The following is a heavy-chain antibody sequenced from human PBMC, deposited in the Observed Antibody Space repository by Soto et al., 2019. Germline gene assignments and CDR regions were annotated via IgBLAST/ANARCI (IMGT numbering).Heavy chain of an antibody. V-gene: IGHV1-69*05. J-gene: IGHJ6*02. D-gene: IGHD3-16*02. CDR2: IMPIFRAP. Sequence: QVQLVQSGAEVKKPGSSVKVSCKASGGAFSDYAFSWVRQAPGQGLEWLGGIMPIFRAPDYAQKFQGRVTITRDEFTRRAYVEVNSLRSGATAVYYCASWLKGPVIGNYYYGRDVWGQGTTVTVS. CDR1: GGAFSDYA. CDR3: ASWLKGPVIGNYYYGRDV.